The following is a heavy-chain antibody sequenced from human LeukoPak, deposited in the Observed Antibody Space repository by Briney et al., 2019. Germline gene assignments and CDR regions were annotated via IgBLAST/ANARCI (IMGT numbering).Heavy chain of an antibody. CDR1: GFTFSSYT. Sequence: GGSLRLSCAASGFTFSSYTMTWVRQAPGKGLEWVSAVSGSGDTTYYAESVKGRFTISRDNSKNTLYLQMNSLRAEDAAVYYCEKDGGVAVAGYFDCWGQGALVTVSS. CDR2: VSGSGDTT. V-gene: IGHV3-23*01. CDR3: EKDGGVAVAGYFDC. J-gene: IGHJ4*02. D-gene: IGHD6-19*01.